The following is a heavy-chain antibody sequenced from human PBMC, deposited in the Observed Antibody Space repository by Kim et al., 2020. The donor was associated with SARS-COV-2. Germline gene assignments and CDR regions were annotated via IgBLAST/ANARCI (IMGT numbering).Heavy chain of an antibody. D-gene: IGHD3-10*01. J-gene: IGHJ4*02. CDR1: ADTFLNYG. CDR3: ARDKGVEKIDTFDS. V-gene: IGHV1-18*04. Sequence: ASVKVSCKASADTFLNYGISWVRQAPGHGLEWMGWISAKKGKKNYAPNVQDRAIMTADTSTRTVYIELRSLTSDDTGLYYCARDKGVEKIDTFDSWGRGT. CDR2: ISAKKGKK.